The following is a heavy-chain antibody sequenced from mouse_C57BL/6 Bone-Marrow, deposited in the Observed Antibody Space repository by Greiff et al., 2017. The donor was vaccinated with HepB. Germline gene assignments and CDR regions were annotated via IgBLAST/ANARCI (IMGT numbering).Heavy chain of an antibody. V-gene: IGHV14-4*01. CDR3: TTEAY. CDR1: GFNIKDDY. CDR2: IDPGNGDT. Sequence: EVKLVESGAELVRPGASVKLSCTASGFNIKDDYMHWVRQRPEQGLEWIGWIDPGNGDTEYASKFQGKATITADTSSNTAYLQLSSLTSEDTAVYYCTTEAYWGQGTLVTVSA. J-gene: IGHJ3*01.